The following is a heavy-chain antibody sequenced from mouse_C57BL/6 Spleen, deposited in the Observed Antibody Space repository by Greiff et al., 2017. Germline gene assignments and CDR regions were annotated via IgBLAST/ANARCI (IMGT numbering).Heavy chain of an antibody. CDR3: ARRGAIYYGNYGAY. CDR2: IYPSDSET. J-gene: IGHJ3*01. V-gene: IGHV1-61*01. Sequence: QVQLQQPGAELVRPGSSVKLSCKASGYTFTSYWMDWVKQRPGQGLEWIGNIYPSDSETHYNQKFKDKATLTVDKSSSTAYMQLSSLTSEYSAVYYCARRGAIYYGNYGAYWGQGTLVTVSA. D-gene: IGHD2-1*01. CDR1: GYTFTSYW.